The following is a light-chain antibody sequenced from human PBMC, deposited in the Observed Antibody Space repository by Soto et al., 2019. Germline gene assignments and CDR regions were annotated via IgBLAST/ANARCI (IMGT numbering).Light chain of an antibody. CDR1: QSVSSN. J-gene: IGKJ1*01. CDR2: GAS. Sequence: EILMTQSPVTLSVSPGERATLSCRASQSVSSNLAWYQQKPGQAPRLLIYGASTRATGIPARFSGSGSGTEFTLTISSLQSKDFAVYYCQQYNNWPRTFGQGTKVEIK. CDR3: QQYNNWPRT. V-gene: IGKV3-15*01.